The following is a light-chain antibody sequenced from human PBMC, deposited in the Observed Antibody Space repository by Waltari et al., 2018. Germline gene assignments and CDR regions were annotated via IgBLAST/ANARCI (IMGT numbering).Light chain of an antibody. J-gene: IGLJ2*01. Sequence: QSGLTQPPSVSGAPGQRVTISCTGSSSNIGAGYAVHWYQLLPGTAPKVLSYGNSTRPSGVPDRFSGSKSGTSASLAITGLQAEDEADYYGQSYDSSLSGSVFGGGTKLTVL. CDR3: QSYDSSLSGSV. V-gene: IGLV1-40*01. CDR1: SSNIGAGYA. CDR2: GNS.